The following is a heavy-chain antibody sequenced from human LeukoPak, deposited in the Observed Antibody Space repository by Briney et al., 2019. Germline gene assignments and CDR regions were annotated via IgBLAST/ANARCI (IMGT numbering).Heavy chain of an antibody. D-gene: IGHD4-17*01. CDR3: AREHDYGDYRLAY. CDR1: GFTFSSYA. V-gene: IGHV3-30-3*01. J-gene: IGHJ4*02. CDR2: ISYDGSNK. Sequence: GGSLRLSCAASGFTFSSYAMHWVRQAPGKGLEWVAVISYDGSNKYYADSVKGRFTISRDNSKNTLYLQMNSLRAEDTAVYYCAREHDYGDYRLAYWGQGTLVTVSS.